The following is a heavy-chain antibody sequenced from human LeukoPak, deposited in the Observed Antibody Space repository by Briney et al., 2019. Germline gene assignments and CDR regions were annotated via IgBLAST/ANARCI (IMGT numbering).Heavy chain of an antibody. D-gene: IGHD5-12*01. Sequence: QSGGSLRLSCAASGFTFSSYAMSWVRQAPGKGLEWVSAISGSGGSTYYADSVKGRFTISRDNSKNTLYLQMNSLRAEDTAVYYCAKGNEYSGYDFGFEDLNYYYYGMDVWGQGTTVTVSS. V-gene: IGHV3-23*01. CDR1: GFTFSSYA. J-gene: IGHJ6*02. CDR2: ISGSGGST. CDR3: AKGNEYSGYDFGFEDLNYYYYGMDV.